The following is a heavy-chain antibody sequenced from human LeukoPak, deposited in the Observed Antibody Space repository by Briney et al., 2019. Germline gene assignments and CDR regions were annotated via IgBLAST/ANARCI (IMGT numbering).Heavy chain of an antibody. J-gene: IGHJ4*02. CDR3: AREVATVVTFDF. V-gene: IGHV3-7*01. CDR1: GFTFRNYW. CDR2: IKQDGSEK. Sequence: GGSLRLSCAASGFTFRNYWMSWVRQAPGKGLEWVANIKQDGSEKYYVDSVKGRFTISRDNAQNSLYLQMNSLRAEDTAVYYCAREVATVVTFDFWGQGTLATVSS. D-gene: IGHD4-23*01.